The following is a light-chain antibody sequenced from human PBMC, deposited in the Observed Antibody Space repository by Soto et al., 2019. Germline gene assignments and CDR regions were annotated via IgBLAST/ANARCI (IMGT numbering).Light chain of an antibody. J-gene: IGLJ3*02. Sequence: QSALTQPASVSGSPGQSITISCTGTSSDVGGYNYVSWYQQHPGKAPKLMIYDVSNRPSGVSNRFSGSKSGNTASLTISGLQAEDEADYYCCAYVGSFAWVFGGGTKVTVL. CDR3: CAYVGSFAWV. CDR1: SSDVGGYNY. CDR2: DVS. V-gene: IGLV2-14*01.